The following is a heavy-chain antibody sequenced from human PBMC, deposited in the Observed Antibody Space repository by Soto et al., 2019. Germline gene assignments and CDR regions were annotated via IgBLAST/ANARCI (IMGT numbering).Heavy chain of an antibody. CDR3: ASAAPYTDYYDGSGIRAFDI. D-gene: IGHD3-22*01. Sequence: GASGMVSCKASGYTFTSYDIDWVRQATGQGLEWMGWMNPNSGNTGYAQKFQGRVTMTRNTSISTAYMELSSLRSEDTAVYYCASAAPYTDYYDGSGIRAFDIWGQGTMVTVSS. J-gene: IGHJ3*02. CDR1: GYTFTSYD. V-gene: IGHV1-8*01. CDR2: MNPNSGNT.